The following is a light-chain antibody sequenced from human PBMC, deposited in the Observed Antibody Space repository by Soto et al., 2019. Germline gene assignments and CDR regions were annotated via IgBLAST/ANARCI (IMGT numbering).Light chain of an antibody. CDR2: GAS. CDR3: QQYNNWPRT. V-gene: IGKV3-15*01. CDR1: QSVSSN. Sequence: VMTHSPATLSVSPGERATLSCRASQSVSSNLAWYQQKPGQAPRLLIYGASTRATGIPARFSGSGSGTEFTLTISSLQSEDFAVYYCQQYNNWPRTFGQGTKGDIK. J-gene: IGKJ1*01.